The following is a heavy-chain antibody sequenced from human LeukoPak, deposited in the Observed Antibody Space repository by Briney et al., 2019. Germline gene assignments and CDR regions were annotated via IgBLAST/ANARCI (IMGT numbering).Heavy chain of an antibody. CDR3: TRERWREQWQTFYGRLFDY. CDR2: IRSKAYGGTT. J-gene: IGHJ4*02. CDR1: GFTFGDYA. D-gene: IGHD6-19*01. V-gene: IGHV3-49*03. Sequence: PGRSLRLSCTASGFTFGDYAMSWFRQAPGKGLEWVGFIRSKAYGGTTEYAASVKGRFTISRDDSKSIAYLQMNSLKTEDTAMYYCTRERWREQWQTFYGRLFDYWGQGTLVTVSS.